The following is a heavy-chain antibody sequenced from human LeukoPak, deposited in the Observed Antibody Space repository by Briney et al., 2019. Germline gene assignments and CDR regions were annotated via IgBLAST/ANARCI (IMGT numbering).Heavy chain of an antibody. CDR3: ARDLRDYLAGYYYYGMDV. J-gene: IGHJ6*02. V-gene: IGHV3-30*03. Sequence: GRSLRLSCAASGFTFSSYGMHWVRQAPGKGLEWVAVISYDGSNKYYADSVKGRFTISRDNSKNTLYLQMNSLRAEDTAVYYCARDLRDYLAGYYYYGMDVWGQGTTVTVSS. CDR2: ISYDGSNK. CDR1: GFTFSSYG. D-gene: IGHD4-17*01.